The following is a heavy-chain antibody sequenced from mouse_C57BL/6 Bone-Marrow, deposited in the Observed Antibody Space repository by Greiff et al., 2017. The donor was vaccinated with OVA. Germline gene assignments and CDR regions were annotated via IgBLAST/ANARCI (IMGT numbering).Heavy chain of an antibody. CDR3: ARESTTVVEGAWFAY. J-gene: IGHJ3*01. CDR1: GYSITSGYY. V-gene: IGHV3-6*01. Sequence: VQLQQSGPGLVKPSKSLSLTCSVTGYSITSGYYWNWIRQFPGNKLEWMGYISYDGSNNYNPSLKNRISITRDTSKNQFFLKWNSVTTEDTATYYSARESTTVVEGAWFAYGGQGTLVTVSA. CDR2: ISYDGSN. D-gene: IGHD1-1*01.